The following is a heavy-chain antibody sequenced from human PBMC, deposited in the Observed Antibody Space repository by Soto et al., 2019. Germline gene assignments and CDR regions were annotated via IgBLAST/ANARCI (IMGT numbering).Heavy chain of an antibody. V-gene: IGHV3-74*01. J-gene: IGHJ6*02. CDR2: INSDGSST. Sequence: PGGSLRLSCAASRFTFSSYWMYWVRQAPGKGLVWVSRINSDGSSTRYADSVKGRFSISRDNSKSTVYLQMNTLRAEDTAVYYCARRREGYYYGLDVWGQGTTVTVSS. D-gene: IGHD1-26*01. CDR1: RFTFSSYW. CDR3: ARRREGYYYGLDV.